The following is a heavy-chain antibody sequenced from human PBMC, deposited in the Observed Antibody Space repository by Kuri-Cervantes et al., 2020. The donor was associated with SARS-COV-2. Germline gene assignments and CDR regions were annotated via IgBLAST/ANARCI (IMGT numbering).Heavy chain of an antibody. V-gene: IGHV3-73*01. J-gene: IGHJ4*02. CDR1: GFTFSGSA. D-gene: IGHD2-15*01. CDR2: IRSKPNSYAT. CDR3: TSGSCSGGRCYYYFDY. Sequence: ESLKISWAASGFTFSGSAIHWVRQASGKGLEWVGRIRSKPNSYATAYTASVKDKFTISRDDSENTAYLQMNSFKNEDTAVYFCTSGSCSGGRCYYYFDYWGQGTLVTVSS.